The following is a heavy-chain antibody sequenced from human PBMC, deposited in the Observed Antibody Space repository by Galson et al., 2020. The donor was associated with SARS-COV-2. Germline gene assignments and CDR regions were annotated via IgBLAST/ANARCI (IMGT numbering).Heavy chain of an antibody. CDR2: ISGIYDTT. Sequence: GGSLRLSCAASGFTFSNFAMAWVRQAPGQGLEWVSGISGIYDTTYYADSVKGRFTVSRDNSRNTLYLEMNSLRAEDTAVYYCAKCRTWMQPLNIDHWGQGTLVNVSS. V-gene: IGHV3-23*01. J-gene: IGHJ4*02. CDR3: AKCRTWMQPLNIDH. CDR1: GFTFSNFA. D-gene: IGHD5-18*01.